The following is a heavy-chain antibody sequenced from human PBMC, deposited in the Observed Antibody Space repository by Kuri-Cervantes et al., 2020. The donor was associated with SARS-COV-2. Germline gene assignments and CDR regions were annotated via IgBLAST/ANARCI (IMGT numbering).Heavy chain of an antibody. D-gene: IGHD2/OR15-2a*01. CDR1: GVSVTTFGPY. CDR2: IYYNGST. V-gene: IGHV4-31*02. J-gene: IGHJ4*02. CDR3: ARGAID. Sequence: LRLSCTVSGVSVTTFGPYWTWIRQPPGKGLEWVGYIYYNGSTYYNPSLRSRVIVSVDRSKNQFSLNLNSVTAADTALYYCARGAIDWGQGTLVTVSS.